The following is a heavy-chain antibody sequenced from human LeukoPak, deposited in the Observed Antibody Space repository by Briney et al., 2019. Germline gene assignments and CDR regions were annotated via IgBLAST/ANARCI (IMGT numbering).Heavy chain of an antibody. J-gene: IGHJ4*02. CDR1: GFTFSSYA. CDR2: ISGSGGST. CDR3: AKHGGSGYYYVVDY. Sequence: GGSPRLSCAASGFTFSSYAMSWVRQAPGKGLECVSAISGSGGSTYYADSVKGRFTISRDNSKNTLYLQMNSLRAEDTAVYYCAKHGGSGYYYVVDYWGQGTLVTVSS. D-gene: IGHD3-22*01. V-gene: IGHV3-23*01.